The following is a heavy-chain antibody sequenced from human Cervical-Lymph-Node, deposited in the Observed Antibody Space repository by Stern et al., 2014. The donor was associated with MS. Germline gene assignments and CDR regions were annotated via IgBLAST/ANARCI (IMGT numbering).Heavy chain of an antibody. Sequence: VQLVESGGAVVQPGRSLRLSCAASGFTFSSYGMHLVRQAPGKGLEWVTAISYDGNHKYYAASVKGRFTISRDNSKNTLHLQMNSVTPDDTAIYYCARDYEDTSMLFDHWGQGTLVTVSS. CDR3: ARDYEDTSMLFDH. J-gene: IGHJ4*02. CDR2: ISYDGNHK. CDR1: GFTFSSYG. D-gene: IGHD2-8*01. V-gene: IGHV3-30*03.